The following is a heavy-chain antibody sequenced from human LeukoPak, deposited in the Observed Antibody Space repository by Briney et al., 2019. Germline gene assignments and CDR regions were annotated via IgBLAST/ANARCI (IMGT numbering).Heavy chain of an antibody. CDR1: GFTFRDYW. V-gene: IGHV3-7*04. D-gene: IGHD4-17*01. Sequence: GGSLRLSCAASGFTFRDYWMSWVRQAPGKGLQWVANIKEDGSETYYEESVKGRFTVSGDNAERSLYLQMNSLRVEDTAVYYCARVHDYGELRVWFDPWGPGTLVTVSS. CDR2: IKEDGSET. J-gene: IGHJ5*02. CDR3: ARVHDYGELRVWFDP.